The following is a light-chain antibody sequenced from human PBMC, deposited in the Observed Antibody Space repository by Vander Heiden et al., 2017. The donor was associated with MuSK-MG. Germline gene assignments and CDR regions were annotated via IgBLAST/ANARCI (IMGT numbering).Light chain of an antibody. CDR2: AAS. J-gene: IGKJ3*01. V-gene: IGKV1-39*01. CDR1: QSISSY. CDR3: QQSDSTPFT. Sequence: DIQMTQSPSSLSASVGDRVTITCRASQSISSYLNWYQQKPGKAPELLIYAASSLQSGVPSRFSGSGSGTDFTLTISRLQPEDFATYYCQQSDSTPFTFGHGTKVDIK.